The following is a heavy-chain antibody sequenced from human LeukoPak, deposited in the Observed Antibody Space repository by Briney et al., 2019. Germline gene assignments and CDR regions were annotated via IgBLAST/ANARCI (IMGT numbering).Heavy chain of an antibody. J-gene: IGHJ4*02. D-gene: IGHD2-2*01. Sequence: ASVKVSCKASGYTFTSYGISWGRQPPAHGLEWMGWSSAYNGNTNYAQTLQGRVTMTRDTSTSTDSMKLRSLRSDDTAVYYCARWRRGRIWSSTSCYHGDYWGQGTLVTVSS. CDR1: GYTFTSYG. V-gene: IGHV1-18*01. CDR3: ARWRRGRIWSSTSCYHGDY. CDR2: SSAYNGNT.